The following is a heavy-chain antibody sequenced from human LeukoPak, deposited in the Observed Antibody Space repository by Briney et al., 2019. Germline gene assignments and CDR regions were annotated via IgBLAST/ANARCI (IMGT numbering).Heavy chain of an antibody. CDR2: IDKNGVTT. J-gene: IGHJ4*02. V-gene: IGHV3-23*01. D-gene: IGHD1-1*01. CDR1: GFTFSSYA. Sequence: PGGSLRLSCAATGFTFSSYAMGWVRQAPGKGLEWVSAIDKNGVTTYYADSVRGRFTISRDNSKNTLYLQMNSLRAEDTAVYYCAKEPVPDLNDDAFVDYWGQGTLVTVSS. CDR3: AKEPVPDLNDDAFVDY.